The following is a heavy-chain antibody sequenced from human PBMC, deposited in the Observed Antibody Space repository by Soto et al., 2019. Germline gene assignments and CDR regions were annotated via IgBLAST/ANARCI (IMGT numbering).Heavy chain of an antibody. CDR1: GFIFSSFE. J-gene: IGHJ6*02. Sequence: SLRLSCAGSGFIFSSFEMNWVRQAPGKGLEWVSYISSGGGDTMYYADSVKGRFTISRDNAGNSLYLQMNRLRVEDTAIYYCVRAHSGYRYGQDYYQYYTMDVWGQGTTVTVSS. D-gene: IGHD5-18*01. V-gene: IGHV3-48*03. CDR2: ISSGGGDTM. CDR3: VRAHSGYRYGQDYYQYYTMDV.